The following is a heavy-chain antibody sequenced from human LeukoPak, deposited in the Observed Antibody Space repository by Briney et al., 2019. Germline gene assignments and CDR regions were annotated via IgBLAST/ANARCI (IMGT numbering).Heavy chain of an antibody. Sequence: SVKVSCKASGGTFSSYAISWVRQAPGQGLEWMGRIIPIFGTANYAQKFQGGVTITTDESTSTAYMELSSLRSEDTAVYYCARPGGGYNLPLDYWGQGTLVTVSS. CDR3: ARPGGGYNLPLDY. D-gene: IGHD5-24*01. CDR2: IIPIFGTA. V-gene: IGHV1-69*05. CDR1: GGTFSSYA. J-gene: IGHJ4*02.